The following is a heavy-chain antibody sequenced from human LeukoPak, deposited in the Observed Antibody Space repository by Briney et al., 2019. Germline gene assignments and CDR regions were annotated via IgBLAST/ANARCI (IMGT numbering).Heavy chain of an antibody. J-gene: IGHJ3*02. D-gene: IGHD1-26*01. Sequence: NPSQTLSLPCAVSGGSISSGGYSWSWIRQPPGKGLEWIGYIYYSGSTYYNPSLKSRVSISVDTLKKQFSLKLSSVTAADTAVYYCARAASASPAAFDIWGQGTMVIVSS. CDR3: ARAASASPAAFDI. CDR2: IYYSGST. V-gene: IGHV4-30-4*07. CDR1: GGSISSGGYS.